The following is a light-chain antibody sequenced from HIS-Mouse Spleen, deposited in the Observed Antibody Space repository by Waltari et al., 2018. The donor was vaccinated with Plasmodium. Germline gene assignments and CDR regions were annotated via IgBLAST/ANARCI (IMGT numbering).Light chain of an antibody. J-gene: IGKJ2*01. CDR2: AAS. V-gene: IGKV1-9*01. CDR1: QGISSY. Sequence: DIQLTQSPSFLSASVGDRVTITCRASQGISSYLAWYQQKPGKAPKLLRYAASTLQRGVPSRFSGSGSGTEFTITISSLQPEDFATYYCQQLNSYPYTFGQGTKLEIK. CDR3: QQLNSYPYT.